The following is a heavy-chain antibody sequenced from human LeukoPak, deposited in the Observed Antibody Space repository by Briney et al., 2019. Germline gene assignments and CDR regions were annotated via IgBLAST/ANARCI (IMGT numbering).Heavy chain of an antibody. D-gene: IGHD3-10*01. J-gene: IGHJ4*02. Sequence: GGSLRLSCAASGFRFRNYAMSWVRQAPGKGLEWVSAISESGGTTYYADSVKGRFTISRDNSKNTLYLQMSSLRDEDTAVYYFAKGEFSSGASWFDDWNQGSLVTVSS. V-gene: IGHV3-23*01. CDR1: GFRFRNYA. CDR2: ISESGGTT. CDR3: AKGEFSSGASWFDD.